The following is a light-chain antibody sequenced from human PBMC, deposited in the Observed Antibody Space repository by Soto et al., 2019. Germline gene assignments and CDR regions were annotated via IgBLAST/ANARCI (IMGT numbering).Light chain of an antibody. V-gene: IGLV2-23*02. CDR3: CSYAGSSTYV. CDR2: EVS. Sequence: QFVLTQPASVSGSPGRSITISCTGTSSDVGSYNLVSWYQQHPGKAPKLMIYEVSKRPSGVSNRFSGSKSGNTASLTISGLQAEDEADYYCCSYAGSSTYVFGTGTKVTVL. J-gene: IGLJ1*01. CDR1: SSDVGSYNL.